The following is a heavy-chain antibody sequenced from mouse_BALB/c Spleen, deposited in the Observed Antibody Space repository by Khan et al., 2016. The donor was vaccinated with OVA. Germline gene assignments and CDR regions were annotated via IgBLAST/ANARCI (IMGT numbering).Heavy chain of an antibody. Sequence: VQLQQSGPELGKPGASVKMSCKPSGYIFTNYVLHWVKQKPGQGLEWIGYINPYNGGTKYNEKFKGKATLASDKSSITAYLEFSSLTSEDSAVYDCARGYWQSYNFDYWGQGTTLTLSS. CDR2: INPYNGGT. CDR1: GYIFTNYV. CDR3: ARGYWQSYNFDY. J-gene: IGHJ2*01. V-gene: IGHV1S136*01. D-gene: IGHD4-1*01.